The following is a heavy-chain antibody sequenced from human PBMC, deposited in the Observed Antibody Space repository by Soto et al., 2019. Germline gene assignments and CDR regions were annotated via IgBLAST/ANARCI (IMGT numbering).Heavy chain of an antibody. CDR1: GFSLNTGGLG. V-gene: IGHV2-5*02. CDR3: VHSRCGGDCLRSYSSHYYYGMDA. CDR2: IYWDGDK. Sequence: QITLKESGPTLVKPTQTLTLTCTFSGFSLNTGGLGVGWIRQPPGKALEWLALIYWDGDKRYRPSLQSRLSITKVTYTNHAVLTMANMDPVDTATYYCVHSRCGGDCLRSYSSHYYYGMDAWGQGTTVTVSS. J-gene: IGHJ6*02. D-gene: IGHD2-21*02.